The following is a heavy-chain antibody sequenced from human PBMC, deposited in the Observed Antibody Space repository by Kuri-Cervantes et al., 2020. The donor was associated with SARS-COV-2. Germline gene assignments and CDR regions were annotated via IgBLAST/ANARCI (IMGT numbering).Heavy chain of an antibody. CDR2: IYPGDSDT. V-gene: IGHV5-51*01. Sequence: GGSLRLSCKGSGYSFTSYWIGWVRQMPGKGLEWMGIIYPGDSDTRYSPSFQGQVTISADKSISTAYLQWSSLKASDTAMYYCARRLYGSSFDYWDQGTLVTVSS. D-gene: IGHD6-6*01. CDR1: GYSFTSYW. CDR3: ARRLYGSSFDY. J-gene: IGHJ4*02.